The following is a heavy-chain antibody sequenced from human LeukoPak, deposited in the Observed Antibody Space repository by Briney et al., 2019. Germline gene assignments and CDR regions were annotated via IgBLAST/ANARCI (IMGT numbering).Heavy chain of an antibody. CDR2: ISCSGDNT. V-gene: IGHV3-23*01. J-gene: IGHJ4*02. D-gene: IGHD2-21*01. CDR1: GFTFYIYA. CDR3: VKEWSDEEKCGADCLEY. Sequence: GGSLRLSCAASGFTFYIYAMSWVRQAPGKGLEWVSSISCSGDNTYYADSVKGRFTISRDNSKNTLYLQMNTLRAEDTAVYYCVKEWSDEEKCGADCLEYWGQGTLVTVSS.